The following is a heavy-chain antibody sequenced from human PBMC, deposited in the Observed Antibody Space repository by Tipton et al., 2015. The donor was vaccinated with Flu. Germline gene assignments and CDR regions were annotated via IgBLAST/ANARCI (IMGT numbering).Heavy chain of an antibody. Sequence: SLRLSCKVSGFDFSVYGMHWVRQAPGKGLEWVAVIWYDGSNIHYGDSVKGRFTVSRDNSRNTLYLQMNGLRAEDTAVYYCSISLNSWGQGTLVTVSS. CDR1: GFDFSVYG. J-gene: IGHJ4*02. V-gene: IGHV3-33*01. CDR2: IWYDGSNI. CDR3: SISLNS.